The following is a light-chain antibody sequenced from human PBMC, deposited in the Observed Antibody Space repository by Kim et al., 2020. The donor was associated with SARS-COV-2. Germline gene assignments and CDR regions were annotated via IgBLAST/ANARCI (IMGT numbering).Light chain of an antibody. Sequence: GESAPPPSRASQTMIKNDIAMCLSRPGQTPRILISVVSPMGTGVPAKVSGSGSGTEFTLTISGLQSEDVAVYYSQQYDQLPLTFGAGTKVGIK. J-gene: IGKJ3*01. V-gene: IGKV3-15*01. CDR2: VVS. CDR3: QQYDQLPLT. CDR1: QTMIKN.